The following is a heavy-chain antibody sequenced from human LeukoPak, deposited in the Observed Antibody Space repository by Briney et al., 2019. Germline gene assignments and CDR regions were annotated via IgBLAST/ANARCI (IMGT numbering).Heavy chain of an antibody. D-gene: IGHD3-10*01. V-gene: IGHV3-7*01. Sequence: GGSLRLSCAASGFTFDYRWMTWVRQAPGKGLEWVANIDEGGNKVYYAESVKGRFTISRDNAKHSVFLQMNSLRAEDTAVYYCVREWFLARFSLGQGALVTVSS. CDR3: VREWFLARFS. CDR1: GFTFDYRW. CDR2: IDEGGNKV. J-gene: IGHJ5*02.